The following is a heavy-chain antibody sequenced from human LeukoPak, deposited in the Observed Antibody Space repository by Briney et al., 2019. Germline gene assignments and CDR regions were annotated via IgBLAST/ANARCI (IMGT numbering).Heavy chain of an antibody. CDR2: IYYSGST. J-gene: IGHJ4*02. CDR3: ARGLYYYDSSGYFDY. Sequence: SETLSLTCTVSGGSISSSSYYWGWIRQPPGKGLEWSGSIYYSGSTYYNPSLKSRVTISVDTSKNQFSLKLSSVTAADTAVYYCARGLYYYDSSGYFDYWGQGTLVTVSS. V-gene: IGHV4-39*01. D-gene: IGHD3-22*01. CDR1: GGSISSSSYY.